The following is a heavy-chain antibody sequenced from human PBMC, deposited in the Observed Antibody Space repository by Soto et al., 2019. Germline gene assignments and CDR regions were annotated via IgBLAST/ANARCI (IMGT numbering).Heavy chain of an antibody. CDR1: GYTFTSYG. V-gene: IGHV1-18*01. CDR2: ISAYNGNT. D-gene: IGHD3-16*02. CDR3: ARGSLSQGSGDFFDY. J-gene: IGHJ4*02. Sequence: ASVKVSCKASGYTFTSYGISWVRQAPGQGLEWMGWISAYNGNTNYAQKLQGRVTMTTDTSTSTAYMELRSLRSDDTAVYYCARGSLSQGSGDFFDYWGQGTLVNVSS.